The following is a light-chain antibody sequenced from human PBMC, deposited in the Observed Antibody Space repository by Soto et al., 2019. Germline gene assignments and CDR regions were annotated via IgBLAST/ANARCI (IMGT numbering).Light chain of an antibody. CDR1: QSVSSSY. CDR3: QQYATSPRT. V-gene: IGKV3-20*01. CDR2: GAS. J-gene: IGKJ1*01. Sequence: IPLTQSPGTLSLSPGERATLSCTASQSVSSSYLAWYQQKPGQAPRLIIYGASSRATGIPDRFSGSGSGTDFTLTISRLEPEDSAIYYCQQYATSPRTFGQGTKVDI.